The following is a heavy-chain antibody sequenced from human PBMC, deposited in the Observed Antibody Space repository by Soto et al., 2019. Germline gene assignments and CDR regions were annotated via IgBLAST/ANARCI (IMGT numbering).Heavy chain of an antibody. CDR1: GFTFSSYS. CDR2: ISSSSSYI. V-gene: IGHV3-21*01. D-gene: IGHD3-3*01. J-gene: IGHJ4*02. Sequence: PGGSLRLSCAASGFTFSSYSMNWVRQAPGKGLEWVSSISSSSSYIYYADSVKGRFTISRDNAKDSLYLQRNSLRAEDTAVYYCVREVDYDFWSGYYTRAFDYWGQGTLVTVSS. CDR3: VREVDYDFWSGYYTRAFDY.